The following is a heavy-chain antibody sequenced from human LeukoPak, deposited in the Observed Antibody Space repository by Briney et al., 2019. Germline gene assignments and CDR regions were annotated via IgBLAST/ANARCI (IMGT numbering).Heavy chain of an antibody. J-gene: IGHJ6*03. D-gene: IGHD1-26*01. V-gene: IGHV3-23*01. CDR2: ISGSGGST. CDR1: GFTFSSYA. CDR3: AKVSEPIREVYYYYYYMDV. Sequence: PGGSLRLSCAASGFTFSSYAMSWVRQAPGKGLEWVSAISGSGGSTYYADSVKGRFTISRDNSKNTLYLQMNSLRAEDTAVYYCAKVSEPIREVYYYYYYMDVWGKGTTVTVSS.